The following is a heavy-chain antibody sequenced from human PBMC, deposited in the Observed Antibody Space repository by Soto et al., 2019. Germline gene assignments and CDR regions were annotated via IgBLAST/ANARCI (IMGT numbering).Heavy chain of an antibody. CDR3: ARDKARYFAWAAPPLPEY. Sequence: QVQLVESGGGLVKPGGSLRLSCAASGFTFIDYYMSWIRQAPGKGLEWVSYISSSGSYTKYADSVKGRFTISRDNAKNSLSLQMNSLSGDDTAVYYCARDKARYFAWAAPPLPEYWGQGTLVTVSS. CDR2: ISSSGSYT. V-gene: IGHV3-11*05. CDR1: GFTFIDYY. D-gene: IGHD3-9*01. J-gene: IGHJ4*02.